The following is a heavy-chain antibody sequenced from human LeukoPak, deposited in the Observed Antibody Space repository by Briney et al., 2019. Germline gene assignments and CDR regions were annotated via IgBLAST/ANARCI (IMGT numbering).Heavy chain of an antibody. V-gene: IGHV1-8*01. Sequence: ASVKVSCKASGYTFTSYDINWVRQATGQGLEWMGWMNPNSGNTGYAQKFQGRVTMTRNTSISTAYMELSSLRSEDSAVYYCARGLSHYYYDSSGSFDYWGQGTLVTVSS. D-gene: IGHD3-22*01. CDR3: ARGLSHYYYDSSGSFDY. CDR2: MNPNSGNT. J-gene: IGHJ4*02. CDR1: GYTFTSYD.